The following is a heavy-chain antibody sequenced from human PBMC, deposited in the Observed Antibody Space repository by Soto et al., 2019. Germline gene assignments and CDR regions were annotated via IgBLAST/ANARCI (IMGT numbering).Heavy chain of an antibody. D-gene: IGHD6-13*01. CDR3: AREKGTIAAAGTGWFDP. Sequence: ASVKVSCKASGGTFSSYAISWVRQAPGQGLEWMGWIIPNSGGTNYAQKFQGRVTMTRDTSISTAYMELRSLRSDDTAVYYCAREKGTIAAAGTGWFDPWGQGTLVTVSS. CDR2: IIPNSGGT. CDR1: GGTFSSYA. J-gene: IGHJ5*02. V-gene: IGHV1-2*02.